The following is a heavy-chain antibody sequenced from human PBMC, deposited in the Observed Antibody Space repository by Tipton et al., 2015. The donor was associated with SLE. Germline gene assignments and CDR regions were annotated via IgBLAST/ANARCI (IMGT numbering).Heavy chain of an antibody. Sequence: TLSLTCAVSGYSISSGYYWGWIRQPPGKGLEWIGSIYHSGSTYYNPSLKSRVTISVDTSKNQFSLKLSSVTAADTAVYYCARDDGDSYRDAFDIWGQGTMVTVSS. J-gene: IGHJ3*02. D-gene: IGHD4-17*01. V-gene: IGHV4-38-2*02. CDR3: ARDDGDSYRDAFDI. CDR2: IYHSGST. CDR1: GYSISSGYY.